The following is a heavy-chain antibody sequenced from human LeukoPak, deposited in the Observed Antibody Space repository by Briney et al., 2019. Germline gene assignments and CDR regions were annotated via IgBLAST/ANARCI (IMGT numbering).Heavy chain of an antibody. CDR1: GYTFTGYY. CDR2: INPNSGGT. J-gene: IGHJ4*02. D-gene: IGHD3-22*01. CDR3: ARRSSPWLLLPYY. Sequence: ASVKVSCKASGYTFTGYYMHWLRQAPGQGREGMGWINPNSGGTNYAQKFQGRVTMTRDTSISTAYMELSRLRSDDTAVYYCARRSSPWLLLPYYWGQGTLVTVSS. V-gene: IGHV1-2*02.